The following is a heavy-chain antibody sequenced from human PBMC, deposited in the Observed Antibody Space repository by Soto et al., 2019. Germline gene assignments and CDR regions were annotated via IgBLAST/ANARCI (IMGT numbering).Heavy chain of an antibody. D-gene: IGHD3-22*01. V-gene: IGHV3-48*02. CDR2: ISSSGSTI. CDR3: ARAGGYYDTSGYYGAWYDYGMDV. Sequence: RXSCAASGFTFSSYTMNWVRQAPGKGLEWVSYISSSGSTIYYADSVRGRFTISRDNAKNSLYLQMDSLRDEDTAVYYCARAGGYYDTSGYYGAWYDYGMDVWGQGTTVTVSS. J-gene: IGHJ6*02. CDR1: GFTFSSYT.